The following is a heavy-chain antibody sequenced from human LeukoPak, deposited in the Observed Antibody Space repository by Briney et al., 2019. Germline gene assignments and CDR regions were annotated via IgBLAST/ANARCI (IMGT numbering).Heavy chain of an antibody. V-gene: IGHV3-23*01. CDR3: AKALSKYYYDSSGYRGYWYFDL. J-gene: IGHJ2*01. CDR2: ISGSGGST. Sequence: GGSLRLSCAASGFTFSSYAMSWVRQAPGKGLEWVSAISGSGGSTYYADSVKGRFTISRDNSKNTLYLQMNSLRAEDTAVYYCAKALSKYYYDSSGYRGYWYFDLWGRGTLVTVSS. CDR1: GFTFSSYA. D-gene: IGHD3-22*01.